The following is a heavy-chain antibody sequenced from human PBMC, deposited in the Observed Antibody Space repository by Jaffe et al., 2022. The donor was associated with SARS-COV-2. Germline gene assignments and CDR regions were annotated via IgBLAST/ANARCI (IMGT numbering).Heavy chain of an antibody. CDR3: ATSGGSSWL. CDR2: INQDGSEK. J-gene: IGHJ4*02. D-gene: IGHD6-13*01. V-gene: IGHV3-7*01. Sequence: EVQLVESGGGLVQPGGSLRLSCTVSGFTFSRYWMSWVRQAPGKGLEWVANINQDGSEKYYVDSVKGRFTISRDNADNSLSLQMNSLRAEDTAVYFCATSGGSSWLWGQGTLVTVSS. CDR1: GFTFSRYW.